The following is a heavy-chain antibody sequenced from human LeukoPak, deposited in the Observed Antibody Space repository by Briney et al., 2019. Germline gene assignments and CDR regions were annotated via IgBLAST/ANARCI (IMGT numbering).Heavy chain of an antibody. CDR1: GFSFSNCW. CDR3: ARDKIVGATNFDY. V-gene: IGHV3-7*03. J-gene: IGHJ4*02. CDR2: IKQDGSEK. Sequence: GGSLRLSCAASGFSFSNCWMSWVRQVPGKGLEWVANIKQDGSEKYCVDSVKGRFTISRDNAKNSLYLQMNSLRAEDTAIYYCARDKIVGATNFDYWGQGTLVTVSS. D-gene: IGHD1-26*01.